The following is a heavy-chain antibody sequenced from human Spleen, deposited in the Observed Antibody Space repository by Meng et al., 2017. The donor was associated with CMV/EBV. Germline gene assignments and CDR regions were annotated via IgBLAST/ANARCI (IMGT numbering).Heavy chain of an antibody. CDR3: ARGYDFWSGYDPGFDY. CDR2: IYYSGST. Sequence: GSLRLSCTVSGSSISSYYWSWIRQPPGKGLEWIGYIYYSGSTNYNPSLKSRVTISVDTSKNQFSLKLSSVTAADTAVYYCARGYDFWSGYDPGFDYWGQGTLVTVSS. D-gene: IGHD3-3*01. CDR1: GSSISSYY. V-gene: IGHV4-59*01. J-gene: IGHJ4*02.